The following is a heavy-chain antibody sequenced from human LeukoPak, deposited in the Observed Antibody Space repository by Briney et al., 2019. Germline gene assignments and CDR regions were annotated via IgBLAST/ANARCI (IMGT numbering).Heavy chain of an antibody. CDR3: ARGAYYDFWSGSGGFDY. D-gene: IGHD3-3*01. J-gene: IGHJ4*02. CDR1: GFTFSSYW. CDR2: IKQDGSEK. V-gene: IGHV3-7*01. Sequence: GGSLRLSCAASGFTFSSYWMSWVRQAPGKGLEWVANIKQDGSEKYNADSVKGRFTISRDNAKNSLYLQMSSLRAEDTAVYYCARGAYYDFWSGSGGFDYWGQGTLVTVSS.